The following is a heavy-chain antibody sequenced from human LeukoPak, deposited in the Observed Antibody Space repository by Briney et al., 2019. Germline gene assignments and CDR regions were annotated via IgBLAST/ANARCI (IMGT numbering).Heavy chain of an antibody. D-gene: IGHD6-13*01. CDR2: ISSSGSTI. CDR3: ARGIAAAGIHFDY. J-gene: IGHJ4*02. Sequence: GEPLRLSCAASGFTFSDYYMSWIRQAPGKGLEWVSYISSSGSTIYYADPVKGRLTISRDNAKNSLYLQMNSLIAEDTAVYYCARGIAAAGIHFDYWGQGTLVTVSS. CDR1: GFTFSDYY. V-gene: IGHV3-11*04.